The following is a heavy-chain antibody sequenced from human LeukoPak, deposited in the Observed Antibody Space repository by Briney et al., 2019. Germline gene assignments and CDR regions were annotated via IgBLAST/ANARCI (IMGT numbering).Heavy chain of an antibody. D-gene: IGHD7-27*01. Sequence: GGSLRLSCAASGFTFDDYGMSWVRQAPGKGLEWVSGINWNGGSTGYVDSVKGRFTISRDNAKNSLYLQMNSLRAEDTAIYYCAKDFTGARDYWGQGILVTVSS. CDR2: INWNGGST. CDR3: AKDFTGARDY. V-gene: IGHV3-20*04. J-gene: IGHJ4*02. CDR1: GFTFDDYG.